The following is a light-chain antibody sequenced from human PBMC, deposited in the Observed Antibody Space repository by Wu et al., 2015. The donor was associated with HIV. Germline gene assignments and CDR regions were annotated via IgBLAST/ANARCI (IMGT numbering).Light chain of an antibody. Sequence: EIVLTQSPATLSLSPGERATLSCRASQSISRYLAWYQQKPGQAPRLLIYGASSRATAIPARFTGTGSGTDFTLTISRLEPEDFAVYYCQHYGTSSYTFGQGTKLEIK. CDR2: GAS. J-gene: IGKJ2*01. CDR1: QSISRY. CDR3: QHYGTSSYT. V-gene: IGKV3-20*01.